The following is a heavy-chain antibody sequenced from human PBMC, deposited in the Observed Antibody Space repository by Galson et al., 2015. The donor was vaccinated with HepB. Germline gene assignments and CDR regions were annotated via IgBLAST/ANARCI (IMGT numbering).Heavy chain of an antibody. CDR3: AHRRGGSYYSY. D-gene: IGHD1-26*01. CDR2: IYWNDDK. Sequence: STSGVGVGWIRQPPGKALEWLALIYWNDDKRYSPSLKSRLTITKDTSKNRVVLTMTNMDPVDTATYYCAHRRGGSYYSYWGQGTLVTVSS. V-gene: IGHV2-5*01. J-gene: IGHJ4*02. CDR1: STSGVG.